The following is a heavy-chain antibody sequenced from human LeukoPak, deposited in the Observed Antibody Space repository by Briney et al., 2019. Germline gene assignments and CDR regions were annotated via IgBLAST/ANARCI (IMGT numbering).Heavy chain of an antibody. D-gene: IGHD1-1*01. CDR1: GFTFSSYG. CDR3: ARDSRQEDNYYFDY. V-gene: IGHV3-33*01. CDR2: IWYDGSNN. Sequence: GRSLRLSCAASGFTFSSYGMHWVRQAPGKGLEWVAVIWYDGSNNYYADSVKGRFTISRDNSKNTLYLQMNSLRAEDTAVYYCARDSRQEDNYYFDYWGQEPWSPSPQ. J-gene: IGHJ4*01.